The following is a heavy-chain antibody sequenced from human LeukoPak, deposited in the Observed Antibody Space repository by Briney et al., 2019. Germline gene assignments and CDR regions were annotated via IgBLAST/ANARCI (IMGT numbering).Heavy chain of an antibody. CDR3: ARVAEEYDFWSGPGTAYYYYMDV. CDR2: IIPIFGTA. J-gene: IGHJ6*03. CDR1: GGTFSSYA. D-gene: IGHD3-3*01. Sequence: ASVKVSCKASGGTFSSYAISWVRQAPGHGLEWMGGIIPIFGTANYAQKFQGRVTITTDESTSTAYMELSSLRSEDTAVYYCARVAEEYDFWSGPGTAYYYYMDVWGKGTTVTVSS. V-gene: IGHV1-69*05.